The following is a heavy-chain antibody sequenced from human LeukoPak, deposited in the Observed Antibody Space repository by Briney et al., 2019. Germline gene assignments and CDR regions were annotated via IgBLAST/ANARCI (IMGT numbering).Heavy chain of an antibody. V-gene: IGHV4-59*08. CDR1: GGSISSYY. Sequence: SETLSLTCTVSGGSISSYYWSWIRQPPGKGLEWIGYIYYSGSTYYNPSLKSRVTISVDTSKNQFSLKLSSVTAADTAVCYCARVEVPAALFDYWGQGTLVTVSS. J-gene: IGHJ4*02. D-gene: IGHD2-2*01. CDR2: IYYSGST. CDR3: ARVEVPAALFDY.